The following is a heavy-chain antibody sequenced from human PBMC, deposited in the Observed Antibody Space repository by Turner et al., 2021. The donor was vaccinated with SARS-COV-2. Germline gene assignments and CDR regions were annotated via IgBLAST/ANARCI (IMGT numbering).Heavy chain of an antibody. D-gene: IGHD1-1*01. V-gene: IGHV4-59*02. Sequence: QVPLQETGPGLVKPSETLSLICTVSGGSVSPFYWGWIRQRPGKGLEWVGYIYHTGSVSYSPSLENRVTISEDTSKSQLSLKLNSVTAADTDVYYCARWNEGFDYWGQGTLVTVSS. CDR3: ARWNEGFDY. CDR1: GGSVSPFY. J-gene: IGHJ4*02. CDR2: IYHTGSV.